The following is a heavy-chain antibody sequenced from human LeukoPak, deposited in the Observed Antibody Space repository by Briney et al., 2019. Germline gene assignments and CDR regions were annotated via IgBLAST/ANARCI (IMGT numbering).Heavy chain of an antibody. J-gene: IGHJ6*02. V-gene: IGHV4-59*08. D-gene: IGHD3-3*01. CDR2: IYYSGST. CDR1: GGSISSYY. CDR3: ARQVDFWSGFNYYYGMDV. Sequence: SETLSLTCTVSGGSISSYYWSWIRQPPGKGLEWIGYIYYSGSTNYNPSLKSRVTISVDTSKNQFSLKLSSVTAVDTAVYYCARQVDFWSGFNYYYGMDVWGQGTTVTVSS.